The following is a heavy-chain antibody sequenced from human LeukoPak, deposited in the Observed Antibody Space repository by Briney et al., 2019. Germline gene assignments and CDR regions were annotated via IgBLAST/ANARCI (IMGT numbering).Heavy chain of an antibody. D-gene: IGHD2-15*01. CDR1: DGSVSGYY. Sequence: SETLSLTCAVYDGSVSGYYWSWIRQPPGKGLEWIGEINHSGSTNYNPSLKSRVTISVDTSKNQFSLKLSSVTAADTAVYYCARELTDWGQGTLVTVSS. CDR3: ARELTD. J-gene: IGHJ4*01. CDR2: INHSGST. V-gene: IGHV4-34*01.